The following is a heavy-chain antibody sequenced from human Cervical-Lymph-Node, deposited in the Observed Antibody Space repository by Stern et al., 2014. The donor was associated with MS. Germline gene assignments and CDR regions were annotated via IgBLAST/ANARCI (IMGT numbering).Heavy chain of an antibody. CDR2: FDPEDGET. CDR1: GHPLSELA. V-gene: IGHV1-24*01. D-gene: IGHD3-10*01. CDR3: ATDRGFK. J-gene: IGHJ4*02. Sequence: VQLVQSGAEVKKPGASVTVSCNVAGHPLSELAMHWLRQLPTRGLEWMGKFDPEDGETVYAQQFQGRLSMTEDTSTGTAYMTLTALRSEDTAVYYCATDRGFKWGPGTLVTVSS.